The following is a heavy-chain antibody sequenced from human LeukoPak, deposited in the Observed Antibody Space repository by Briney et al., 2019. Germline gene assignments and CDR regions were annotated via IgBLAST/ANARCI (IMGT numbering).Heavy chain of an antibody. D-gene: IGHD6-13*01. CDR1: GGSISSYY. CDR2: IYYSGST. Sequence: SETLSLTCTVSGGSISSYYWSWIRQPPGKGLEWIGYIYYSGSTNYNPSLKSRVTISVDTSKNQFSLKLSSVTAADTAVYYCARMGIAAAGPAGRFDPWGQGTLVTVSS. J-gene: IGHJ5*02. CDR3: ARMGIAAAGPAGRFDP. V-gene: IGHV4-59*01.